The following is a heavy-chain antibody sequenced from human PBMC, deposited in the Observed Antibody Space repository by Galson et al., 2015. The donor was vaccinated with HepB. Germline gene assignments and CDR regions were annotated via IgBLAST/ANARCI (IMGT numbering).Heavy chain of an antibody. CDR1: GYTFTSYA. CDR3: ARNSGEQWLVVD. Sequence: SVKVSCKASGYTFTSYAMHWVRQAPGQRLEWMGWINAGNGNTKYSQKFQGRVTITRDTSASTAYMELSSLRSEDTAVYYCARNSGEQWLVVDWGQGTLVTVSS. V-gene: IGHV1-3*01. D-gene: IGHD6-19*01. J-gene: IGHJ4*02. CDR2: INAGNGNT.